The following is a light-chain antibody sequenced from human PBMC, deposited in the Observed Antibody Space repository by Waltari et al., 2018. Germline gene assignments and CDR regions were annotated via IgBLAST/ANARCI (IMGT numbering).Light chain of an antibody. Sequence: EIVLTQSPGTLSLSPGQRATLFCRASQSVGRTLAWYQQKPGQAPRLLICDASTRATGSPDRCSATGSETDFSLTISRLEPEDFAVYYCQKYGHVPATFGRGTTVEIK. V-gene: IGKV3-20*01. J-gene: IGKJ1*01. CDR1: QSVGRT. CDR3: QKYGHVPAT. CDR2: DAS.